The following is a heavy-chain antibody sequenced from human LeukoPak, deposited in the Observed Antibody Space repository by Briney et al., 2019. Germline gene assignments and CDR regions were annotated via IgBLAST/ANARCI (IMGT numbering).Heavy chain of an antibody. CDR3: AREGLPAIHGAVTIYYFDY. D-gene: IGHD4-17*01. V-gene: IGHV3-7*01. Sequence: PGGSLRLSCAASGFTFSSYWMSWVRQAPGKGLEWVANMKQDGSEKYYVDSVEGRFTISRDNAKNSLYLQMNSLRAEDTAVYYCAREGLPAIHGAVTIYYFDYWGQGTLVTVSS. CDR1: GFTFSSYW. J-gene: IGHJ4*02. CDR2: MKQDGSEK.